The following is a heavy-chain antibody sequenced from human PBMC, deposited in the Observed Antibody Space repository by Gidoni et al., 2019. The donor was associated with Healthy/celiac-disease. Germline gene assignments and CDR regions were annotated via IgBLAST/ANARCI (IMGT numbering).Heavy chain of an antibody. V-gene: IGHV4-61*02. CDR1: GGSISSGRYY. J-gene: IGHJ4*02. CDR2: LYTSGST. D-gene: IGHD3-3*01. CDR3: ARALVDTIFGVAGFDY. Sequence: QVQLQESGPGLVKPSQTLSLTCTVSGGSISSGRYYWSWIRQPAGKGLGWIGRLYTSGSTNYNPSLKSRVTISVDTSKNQFSLKLSSVTAADTAVYYCARALVDTIFGVAGFDYWGQGTLVTVSS.